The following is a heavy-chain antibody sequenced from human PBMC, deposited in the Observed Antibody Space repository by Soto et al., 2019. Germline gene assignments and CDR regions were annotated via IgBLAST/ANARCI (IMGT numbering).Heavy chain of an antibody. CDR3: ARGDSTDCSNGVCSFFYNHDMDV. Sequence: ASVKVSCKASGYTFTGYYVHWVRQAPGHGLEWLGRINPKSGGTSTAQKFQGWVTMTTDTSISTASMELTRLTSDDTAIYYCARGDSTDCSNGVCSFFYNHDMDVWGQGTTVTVSS. D-gene: IGHD2-8*01. J-gene: IGHJ6*02. CDR2: INPKSGGT. CDR1: GYTFTGYY. V-gene: IGHV1-2*04.